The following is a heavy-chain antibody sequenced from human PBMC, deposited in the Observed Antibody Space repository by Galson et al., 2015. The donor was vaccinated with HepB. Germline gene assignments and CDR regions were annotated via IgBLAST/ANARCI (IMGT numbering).Heavy chain of an antibody. CDR2: IKQDGSEK. V-gene: IGHV3-7*01. Sequence: SLRLSCAASGFTFSSYWMSWVRQAPGKGLEWVANIKQDGSEKYYVDSVKGRFTISRDNAKNSLYLQMNSLRAEDTAVYYCARGGGRYYDFWSGYYRVNAFDIWGQGTMVTVSS. J-gene: IGHJ3*02. CDR3: ARGGGRYYDFWSGYYRVNAFDI. CDR1: GFTFSSYW. D-gene: IGHD3-3*01.